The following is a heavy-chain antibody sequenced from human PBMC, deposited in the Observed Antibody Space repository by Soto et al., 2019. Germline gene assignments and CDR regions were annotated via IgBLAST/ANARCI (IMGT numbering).Heavy chain of an antibody. Sequence: GGSLRLSCAASGFTFSSYAMHWVRQAPGKGLEWVAVISYDGSNKYYADSVKGRFTISRDNSKNTLYLQMNSLRAEDTAVYYCARVGWLPDGGSSRGGNWFYPWGQGTLVTVSS. CDR3: ARVGWLPDGGSSRGGNWFYP. CDR2: ISYDGSNK. D-gene: IGHD5-12*01. J-gene: IGHJ5*02. V-gene: IGHV3-30-3*01. CDR1: GFTFSSYA.